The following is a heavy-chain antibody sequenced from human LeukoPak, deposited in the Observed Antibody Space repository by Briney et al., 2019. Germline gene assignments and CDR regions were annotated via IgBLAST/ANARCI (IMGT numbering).Heavy chain of an antibody. CDR3: ASSGKSVRATVDIHY. Sequence: ASVKVSCKASGYTFTSYDVHWVRQATGQGLEWMGWLNPNSGNTGYSQKFQGRVTMTRNTSITTAYMELSSLRSEDTAVYYCASSGKSVRATVDIHYWGQGALVTVSS. J-gene: IGHJ4*02. CDR1: GYTFTSYD. CDR2: LNPNSGNT. D-gene: IGHD1-26*01. V-gene: IGHV1-8*01.